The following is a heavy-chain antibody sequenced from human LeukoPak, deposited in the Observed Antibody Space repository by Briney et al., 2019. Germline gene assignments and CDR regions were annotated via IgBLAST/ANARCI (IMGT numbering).Heavy chain of an antibody. V-gene: IGHV3-53*01. D-gene: IGHD2-21*02. CDR2: IYSGGST. J-gene: IGHJ4*02. CDR1: GFTVSSNY. Sequence: GGSLRLPCAASGFTVSSNYMSWVRQAPGKGLEWVSVIYSGGSTYYADSVKGRFTISRDNSKNTLYLQMNSLRAEDTAVYYCARDSTCGGDCYYFDYWGQGTLVTVSS. CDR3: ARDSTCGGDCYYFDY.